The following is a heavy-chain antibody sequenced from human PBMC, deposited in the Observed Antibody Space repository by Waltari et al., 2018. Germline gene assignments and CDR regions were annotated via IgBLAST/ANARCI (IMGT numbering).Heavy chain of an antibody. V-gene: IGHV3-23*01. CDR1: GFTFSSYA. D-gene: IGHD1-26*01. J-gene: IGHJ4*02. CDR2: ISGSGGST. Sequence: EVQLLESGGGLVQPGGSLRLSCAASGFTFSSYAMSWVRQAPGKGREWVSAISGSGGSTYYADSVKGRFTISRDNSKNTLYLQMNSLRAEDTAVYYCAKDLTYSGSYSAFDYWGQGTLVTVSS. CDR3: AKDLTYSGSYSAFDY.